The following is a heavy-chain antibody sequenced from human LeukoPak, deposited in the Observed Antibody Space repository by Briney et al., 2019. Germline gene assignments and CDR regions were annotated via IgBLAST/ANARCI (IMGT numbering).Heavy chain of an antibody. V-gene: IGHV3-23*01. CDR1: GFTCSNYE. D-gene: IGHD6-13*01. CDR2: ISGSGGST. J-gene: IGHJ4*02. Sequence: GGSLRLSCAVSGFTCSNYEMNWVRQAPGKGLEWVSAISGSGGSTYYADSVKGRFTISRDNSKNTLYLQMNSLRAEDTAVYYCAKDGVRIAASGLLDNWGQGTLVTVSS. CDR3: AKDGVRIAASGLLDN.